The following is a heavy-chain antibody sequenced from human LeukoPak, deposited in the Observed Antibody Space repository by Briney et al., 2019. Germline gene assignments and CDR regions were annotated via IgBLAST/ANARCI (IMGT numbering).Heavy chain of an antibody. Sequence: SETLSLTCTVSGGSISSSSYYWGWIRQPPGKGLEWIGSIYYSGSTYYNPSLKSRVTISVDTSKNQFSLKLSSVTAADTAVYYSASYYYDSSAYYEPFDYWGQGTLVTVPS. D-gene: IGHD3-22*01. CDR1: GGSISSSSYY. CDR2: IYYSGST. CDR3: ASYYYDSSAYYEPFDY. V-gene: IGHV4-39*01. J-gene: IGHJ4*02.